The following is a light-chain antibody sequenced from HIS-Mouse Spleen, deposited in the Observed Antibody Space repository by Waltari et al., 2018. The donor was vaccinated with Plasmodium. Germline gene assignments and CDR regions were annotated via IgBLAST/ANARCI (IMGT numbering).Light chain of an antibody. CDR3: AAWDDSLNGVV. V-gene: IGLV1-44*01. J-gene: IGLJ2*01. Sequence: QSVLTQPPSASGTPGQRVTISCSWSIPRIVSNTVHWSQHLPGTAPTLLIYRNNKRPAGVPDRFSGSKSGTSASLAISGLQSEDEADYYCAAWDDSLNGVVFAGGTKLTVL. CDR1: IPRIVSNT. CDR2: RNN.